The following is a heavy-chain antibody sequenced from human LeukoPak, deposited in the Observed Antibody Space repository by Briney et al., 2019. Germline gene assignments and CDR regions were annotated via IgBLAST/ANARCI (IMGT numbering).Heavy chain of an antibody. CDR2: IYYSGST. J-gene: IGHJ6*03. Sequence: PSETLSLTCTVSGGSISSYYWSWIRQPPGKGLEWIGHIYYSGSTNYNPSLKSRVTISVDTSKNQFSLKLSSVTAADTAVYYCARGNYDSSGYYMDVWGKGTTVTISS. CDR3: ARGNYDSSGYYMDV. D-gene: IGHD3-22*01. V-gene: IGHV4-59*01. CDR1: GGSISSYY.